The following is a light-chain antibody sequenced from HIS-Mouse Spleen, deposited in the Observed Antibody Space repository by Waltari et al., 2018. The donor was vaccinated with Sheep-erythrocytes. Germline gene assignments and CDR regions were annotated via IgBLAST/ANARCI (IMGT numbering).Light chain of an antibody. V-gene: IGKV1-13*02. Sequence: AIQLTMSPSSLSASVGDRVTITCRASQGISSALAWYQQKPGKAPKLLIYDASSLESGVPSRFSGSGSGTDFTLTISSLQPEDFATYYCQQFNSYLYTFGQGTKLEIK. CDR2: DAS. J-gene: IGKJ2*01. CDR1: QGISSA. CDR3: QQFNSYLYT.